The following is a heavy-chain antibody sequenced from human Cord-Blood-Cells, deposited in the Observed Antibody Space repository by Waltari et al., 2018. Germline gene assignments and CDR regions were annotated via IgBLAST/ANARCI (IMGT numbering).Heavy chain of an antibody. CDR2: IYYSGST. J-gene: IGHJ2*01. CDR3: ARPEGGSAGCFDL. CDR1: GGSISSSSYY. Sequence: QLQLQESGPGLVKPSETLSLTCTVSGGSISSSSYYWGWIRQPPGKGLEWVGSIYYSGSTYYNPSLKCRVTISVDTSKNQFSLKLSSVTAADTAVYYCARPEGGSAGCFDLWGRGTLVTVSS. D-gene: IGHD3-16*01. V-gene: IGHV4-39*01.